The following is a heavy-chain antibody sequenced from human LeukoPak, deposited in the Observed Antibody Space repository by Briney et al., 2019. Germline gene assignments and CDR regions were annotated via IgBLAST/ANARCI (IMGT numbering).Heavy chain of an antibody. Sequence: GGSLRLSCEGSEFSFSSYWMSWVRQAPGKGLEWVAKIKQDGSEKYYVDSVKGRFTISRDNAKNSLYLQMNSLRAEDTALYYCARRYDSSGYYGAYFDYWGQGTLVTVSS. D-gene: IGHD3-22*01. V-gene: IGHV3-7*05. CDR1: EFSFSSYW. CDR2: IKQDGSEK. J-gene: IGHJ4*02. CDR3: ARRYDSSGYYGAYFDY.